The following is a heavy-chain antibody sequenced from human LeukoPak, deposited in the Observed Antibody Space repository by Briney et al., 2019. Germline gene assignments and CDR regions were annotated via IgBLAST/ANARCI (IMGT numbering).Heavy chain of an antibody. CDR3: ARVGRTIRAFDI. CDR2: IIPNSGGT. CDR1: GDTFTGYN. Sequence: GASVKVSCKASGDTFTGYNMYGGRQAPGQGLEWMGWIIPNSGGTNYAQKSQGWVNMTRDTYISTTYMELSKTRSDDTAVYYCARVGRTIRAFDIWGQGTMVTVSS. J-gene: IGHJ3*02. V-gene: IGHV1-2*04. D-gene: IGHD2-2*01.